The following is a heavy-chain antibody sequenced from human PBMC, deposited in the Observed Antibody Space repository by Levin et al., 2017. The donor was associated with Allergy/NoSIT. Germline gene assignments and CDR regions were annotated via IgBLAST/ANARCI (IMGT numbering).Heavy chain of an antibody. CDR2: IKQDGSEK. J-gene: IGHJ4*02. CDR3: ARGHQWLVNYYFDY. D-gene: IGHD6-19*01. Sequence: GESLKISCAASGFTFSSYWMSWVRQAPGKGLEWVANIKQDGSEKYYVDSVKGRFTISRDNAKNSLYLQMNSLRAEDTAVYYCARGHQWLVNYYFDYWGQGTLVTVSS. V-gene: IGHV3-7*04. CDR1: GFTFSSYW.